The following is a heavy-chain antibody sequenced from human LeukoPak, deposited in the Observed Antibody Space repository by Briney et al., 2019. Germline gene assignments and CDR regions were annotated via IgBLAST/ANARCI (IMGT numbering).Heavy chain of an antibody. CDR1: GGSISSSSYY. CDR2: IYYSGST. J-gene: IGHJ3*02. CDR3: ATFRIYTHAFDI. Sequence: SETLSLTCTVSGGSISSSSYYWGWIRQPPGKGLEWIGSIYYSGSTYYNPSLKSRVTISVDTSKNQFSLKLSSVTAADTAVYYCATFRIYTHAFDIWGQGTMVTVSS. V-gene: IGHV4-39*07. D-gene: IGHD2-2*02.